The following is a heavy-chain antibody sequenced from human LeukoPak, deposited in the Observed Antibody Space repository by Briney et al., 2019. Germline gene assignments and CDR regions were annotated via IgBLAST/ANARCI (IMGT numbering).Heavy chain of an antibody. D-gene: IGHD3-10*01. J-gene: IGHJ4*02. Sequence: ASVKVSCKASGYTFTSYYIHWVRQAPGQGLEWMGIINPSGGSTSYAQKFQGRVTMTRDTSTSTVYMELSSLRSEDTAAYYCARDSAMVRGRPCYFDYWGQGTLVTVSS. CDR2: INPSGGST. CDR1: GYTFTSYY. CDR3: ARDSAMVRGRPCYFDY. V-gene: IGHV1-46*01.